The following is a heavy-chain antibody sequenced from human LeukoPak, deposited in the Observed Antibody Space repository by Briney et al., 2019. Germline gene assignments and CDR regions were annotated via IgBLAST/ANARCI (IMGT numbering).Heavy chain of an antibody. V-gene: IGHV4-39*07. CDR1: GDSIRRSSYY. CDR3: ARGLRLVWELLKVDAFDI. CDR2: IFYSGST. D-gene: IGHD1-26*01. J-gene: IGHJ3*02. Sequence: PSETLSLTCTVSGDSIRRSSYYWGWIRQPPGKGLEWIGNIFYSGSTYYNPSLKSRVTISVDTSENQFSLKLSSVTAADTAVYYCARGLRLVWELLKVDAFDIWGQGTMVTVSS.